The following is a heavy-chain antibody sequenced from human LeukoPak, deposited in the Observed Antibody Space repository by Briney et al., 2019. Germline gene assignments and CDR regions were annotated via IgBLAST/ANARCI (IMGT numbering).Heavy chain of an antibody. D-gene: IGHD5/OR15-5a*01. CDR3: ARGRWSTASASYYFDS. CDR2: VNAGNGNT. V-gene: IGHV1-3*01. J-gene: IGHJ4*02. CDR1: GYTFTDYA. Sequence: AASVKVSCKASGYTFTDYAVNWMRHAPGERLEWMGWVNAGNGNTKYSQKFQGRVTITRDRSASTAYMELGSLRSEDTAVYYCARGRWSTASASYYFDSWGQGTLVTVS.